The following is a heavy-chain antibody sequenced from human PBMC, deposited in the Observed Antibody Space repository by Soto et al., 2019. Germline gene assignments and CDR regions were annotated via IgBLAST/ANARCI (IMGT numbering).Heavy chain of an antibody. CDR1: GFTFSSYA. CDR2: ISGSGGST. J-gene: IGHJ5*02. D-gene: IGHD3-22*01. CDR3: AKDPYYYYDSSGYYPNWFDP. Sequence: PGGSLRLSCAASGFTFSSYAMSWVRQAPEKGLEWVSAISGSGGSTYYADSVKGRFTISRDNSKNTLYLQMNSLRAEDTAVYYCAKDPYYYYDSSGYYPNWFDPWGQGTLVTVSS. V-gene: IGHV3-23*01.